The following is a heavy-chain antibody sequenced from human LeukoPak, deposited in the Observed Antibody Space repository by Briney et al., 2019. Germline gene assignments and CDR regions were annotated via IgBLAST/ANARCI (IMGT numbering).Heavy chain of an antibody. CDR1: GFTFSSYS. V-gene: IGHV3-21*01. Sequence: NPGGSLRLSCAASGFTFSSYSMNWVRQAPGKGLEWVSSISSSSSYIYHADSVKGRFTISRDNAKNSLYLQMNSLRAEDTAVYYCAKDADCSGGSCYSLLIDYWGQGTLVTVSS. CDR2: ISSSSSYI. J-gene: IGHJ4*02. CDR3: AKDADCSGGSCYSLLIDY. D-gene: IGHD2-15*01.